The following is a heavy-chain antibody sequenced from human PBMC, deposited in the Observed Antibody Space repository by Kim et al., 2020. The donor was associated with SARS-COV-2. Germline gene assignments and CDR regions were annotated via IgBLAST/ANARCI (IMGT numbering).Heavy chain of an antibody. CDR1: GYTFTGYY. Sequence: ASVKVSYKASGYTFTGYYMHWVRQAPGQGLEWMGWINPNSGGTNDAQKFQGRVTMTRDTSISTAYMELSRLRSDDTAVYYCASQLRITMIVVVHYAFDIWGQGTMVTVSS. J-gene: IGHJ3*02. CDR3: ASQLRITMIVVVHYAFDI. V-gene: IGHV1-2*02. D-gene: IGHD3-22*01. CDR2: INPNSGGT.